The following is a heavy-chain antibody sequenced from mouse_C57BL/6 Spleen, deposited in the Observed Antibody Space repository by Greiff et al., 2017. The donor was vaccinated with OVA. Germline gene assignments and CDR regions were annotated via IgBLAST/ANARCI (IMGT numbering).Heavy chain of an antibody. J-gene: IGHJ4*01. CDR3: AKLSNYAMDY. V-gene: IGHV1-39*01. Sequence: EVQLQQSGPELVKPGASVTLSCKASGYSFTDYNMNWVKQSHGQSLEWIGVINPNSGTTSYNQKFKGKATLTVDQSSSTAYMQLNSLTSEDSAVYYYAKLSNYAMDYWGQGTSVTVSS. CDR2: INPNSGTT. CDR1: GYSFTDYN. D-gene: IGHD1-1*02.